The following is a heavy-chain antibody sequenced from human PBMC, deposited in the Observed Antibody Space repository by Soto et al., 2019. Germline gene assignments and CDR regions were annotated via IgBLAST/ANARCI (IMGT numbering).Heavy chain of an antibody. CDR1: GFSLSTSGVG. V-gene: IGHV2-5*02. Sequence: QITLKESGPTLVKPTQTLTLTCTFSGFSLSTSGVGVGWIRQPPGKALEWLALIYWDDDKRYSASLKSKLTTTKDTSKNQVVLTMTNMDPVDTATYYCAHYRIYGDYMYYFDYWGQGTLVTVSS. D-gene: IGHD4-17*01. CDR2: IYWDDDK. CDR3: AHYRIYGDYMYYFDY. J-gene: IGHJ4*02.